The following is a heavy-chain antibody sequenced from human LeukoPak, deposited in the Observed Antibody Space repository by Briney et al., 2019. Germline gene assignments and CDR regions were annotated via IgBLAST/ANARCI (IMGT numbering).Heavy chain of an antibody. J-gene: IGHJ4*02. D-gene: IGHD5-24*01. CDR3: AMGWLQMNY. Sequence: PGGSLRLSCFVSGLTFSDSGMSWLRQAPGKGLEWVSAISDSGITKYYADSVKGRFTISRDNSKNTLYLQMNSLRAADTAVYYCAMGWLQMNYWGQGTLVTVSS. CDR1: GLTFSDSG. V-gene: IGHV3-23*01. CDR2: ISDSGITK.